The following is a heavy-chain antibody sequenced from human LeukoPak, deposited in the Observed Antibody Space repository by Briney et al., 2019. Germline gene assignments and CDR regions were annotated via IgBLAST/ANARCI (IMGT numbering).Heavy chain of an antibody. J-gene: IGHJ6*02. D-gene: IGHD2-2*03. Sequence: PSETLSLTCAVYGGSFSGYYWSWIRQPPGKGLEWIGEINHSGSTNYNPSPKSRVTISVDTSKNQFSLKLSSVTAADTAVYYCARGTVDIVVVPAASPPPRSYYYGMDVWGQGTTVTVSS. CDR2: INHSGST. CDR1: GGSFSGYY. V-gene: IGHV4-34*01. CDR3: ARGTVDIVVVPAASPPPRSYYYGMDV.